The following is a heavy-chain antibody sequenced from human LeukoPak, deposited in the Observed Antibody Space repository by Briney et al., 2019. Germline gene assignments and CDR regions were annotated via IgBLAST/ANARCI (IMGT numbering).Heavy chain of an antibody. D-gene: IGHD3-22*01. V-gene: IGHV3-23*01. J-gene: IGHJ4*02. CDR3: AKDQSRGYYSFLSDY. CDR2: ISGSGGST. CDR1: GFTFSSYA. Sequence: GGSLRLSCAASGFTFSSYAMSWVRQAPGKGLEWVSAISGSGGSTYYADSVKGRFTISRDNSKNTLYLQMNSLRAEDTAVYYCAKDQSRGYYSFLSDYWGQGTLVTVSS.